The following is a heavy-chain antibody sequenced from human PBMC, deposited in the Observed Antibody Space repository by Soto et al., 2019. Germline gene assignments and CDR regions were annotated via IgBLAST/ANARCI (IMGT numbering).Heavy chain of an antibody. CDR1: GFTFSSYA. V-gene: IGHV3-23*01. CDR3: ARYSAASGTYYFDY. Sequence: GXSLILSCAASGFTFSSYAMRWVRQAPGKGLEWVSAISGSGGSTYYADSVKGRFTISRDNSKNTLYLQMNSLRAEDTAVYYCARYSAASGTYYFDYWGQGTLVTVSS. D-gene: IGHD6-13*01. J-gene: IGHJ4*01. CDR2: ISGSGGST.